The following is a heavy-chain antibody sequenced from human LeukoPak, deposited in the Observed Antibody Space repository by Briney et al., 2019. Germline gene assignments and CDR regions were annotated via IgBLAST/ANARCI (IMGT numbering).Heavy chain of an antibody. V-gene: IGHV4-61*01. CDR1: GGSVSSGSAY. D-gene: IGHD3-10*01. Sequence: SETLSLTCTVSGGSVSSGSAYWSWIRQPPGKGLEWIGYIYYTGSTNYNPSLKSRVTISVDTSKNQFSLNLSSVTAADTAVYYCARVFCGSEICVFDYWGQGTLVTVSS. CDR2: IYYTGST. CDR3: ARVFCGSEICVFDY. J-gene: IGHJ4*02.